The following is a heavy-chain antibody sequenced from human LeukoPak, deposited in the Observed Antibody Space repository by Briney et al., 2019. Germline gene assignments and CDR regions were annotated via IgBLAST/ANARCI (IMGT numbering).Heavy chain of an antibody. D-gene: IGHD3-10*01. Sequence: AETLSLTCTVSGGSISSSSYYWGWIRQPPGKGLEWIGSIYYSGSTYYNPSLKSRVTVSVDTSKNQFSLKLSSVTAADTAVYYCASLSPGGHYYGSGGDWGQGTLVTVSS. CDR2: IYYSGST. CDR1: GGSISSSSYY. CDR3: ASLSPGGHYYGSGGD. J-gene: IGHJ4*02. V-gene: IGHV4-39*01.